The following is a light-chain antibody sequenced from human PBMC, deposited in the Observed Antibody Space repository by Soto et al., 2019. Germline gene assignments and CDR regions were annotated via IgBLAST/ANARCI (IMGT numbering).Light chain of an antibody. CDR1: SSNIGSNY. Sequence: QSALTQPPSASGTPGQRVTISCSGSSSNIGSNYVYWYQQLPGTAPKLLIYRNNQRPSGVPDRFSGSKSVTSASLAISGLRSEDEADYYCAAWDDSLSGPHVVFGGGTQLTVL. V-gene: IGLV1-47*01. J-gene: IGLJ2*01. CDR3: AAWDDSLSGPHVV. CDR2: RNN.